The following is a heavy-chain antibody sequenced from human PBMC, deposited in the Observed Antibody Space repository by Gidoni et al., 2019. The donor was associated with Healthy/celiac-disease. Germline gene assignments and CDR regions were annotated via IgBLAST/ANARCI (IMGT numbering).Heavy chain of an antibody. CDR1: GGSISSSSYY. CDR3: ARLDGDY. CDR2: IYYCGST. V-gene: IGHV4-39*01. J-gene: IGHJ4*02. Sequence: QLHLQASVPGLVKPSDTLSLTCTVSGGSISSSSYYWCWICQPPGKGLEWSGSIYYCGSTYYNPSLKSRVTISVDTSKKQFSLKLSSVTAADTAVYYCARLDGDYWGQGTLVTVSA.